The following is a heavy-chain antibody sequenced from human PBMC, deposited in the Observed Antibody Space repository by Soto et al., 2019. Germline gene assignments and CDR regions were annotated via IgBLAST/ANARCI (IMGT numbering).Heavy chain of an antibody. J-gene: IGHJ4*02. Sequence: SETLSLTCTVSGYSISSGYYWGWIRQPPGKGLEWIGSIYHSGSTYYNPSLKSRVTISVDTSKNQFSLKLSSVTAADTAVYYCARVWYYGSGSYHTYYFDYWSQGTLVTVSS. D-gene: IGHD3-10*01. V-gene: IGHV4-38-2*02. CDR1: GYSISSGYY. CDR2: IYHSGST. CDR3: ARVWYYGSGSYHTYYFDY.